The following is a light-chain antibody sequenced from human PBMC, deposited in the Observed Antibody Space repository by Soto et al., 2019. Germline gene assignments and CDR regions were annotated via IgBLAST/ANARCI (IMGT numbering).Light chain of an antibody. Sequence: VIWMTQSPSLLSVSTGDRVTISCRMSQGISSYLAWYQQKPGKAPKLLIYDASSLESGVPSRFSGSGSGTDFTLTISSLQPEDFATYYCQQFNNYPITFGQGTRLEIK. CDR3: QQFNNYPIT. V-gene: IGKV1D-8*03. J-gene: IGKJ5*01. CDR2: DAS. CDR1: QGISSY.